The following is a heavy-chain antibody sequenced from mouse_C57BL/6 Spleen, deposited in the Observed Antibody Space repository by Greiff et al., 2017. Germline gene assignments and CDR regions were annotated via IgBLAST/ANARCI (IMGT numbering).Heavy chain of an antibody. CDR3: ARSGGSRYFDV. J-gene: IGHJ1*03. D-gene: IGHD1-1*01. CDR2: IDPSDSET. CDR1: GYTFTSYW. Sequence: VQLQQPGAELVRPGSSVKLSCKASGYTFTSYWMHWVKQRPIQGLEWIGNIDPSDSETHYNQKFKDKATLTVDKSSSTAYMQLSSLTSEDSAVYYCARSGGSRYFDVWGTGTTVTVSS. V-gene: IGHV1-52*01.